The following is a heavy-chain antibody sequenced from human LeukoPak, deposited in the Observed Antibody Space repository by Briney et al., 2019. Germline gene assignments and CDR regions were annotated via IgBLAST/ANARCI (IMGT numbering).Heavy chain of an antibody. Sequence: ASVKVSCKASGYTFTNYGISWVRQAPGQGLEWMGGIIPIFGTANYAQKFQGRVTITADKSTSTAYMELSSLRSEDTAVYYCARDPYSDYGVNWFDPWGQGTLVTVSS. CDR3: ARDPYSDYGVNWFDP. CDR2: IIPIFGTA. D-gene: IGHD5-12*01. CDR1: GYTFTNYG. J-gene: IGHJ5*02. V-gene: IGHV1-69*06.